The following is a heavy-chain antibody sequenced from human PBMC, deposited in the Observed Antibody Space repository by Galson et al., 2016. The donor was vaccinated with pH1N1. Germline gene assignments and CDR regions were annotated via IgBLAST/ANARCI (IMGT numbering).Heavy chain of an antibody. CDR3: ARDESGYGDSFPDVFDI. V-gene: IGHV3-30*12. J-gene: IGHJ3*02. D-gene: IGHD4-17*01. CDR1: GFTFSSCG. Sequence: SLRLSCAASGFTFSSCGIYWVRQAPGKGLEWVGNILYNGNDKYYADSVKGRFTISRDSSLTTVHLQMISVTVEEPAEYFCARDESGYGDSFPDVFDIWGQGTMVTVSS. CDR2: ILYNGNDK.